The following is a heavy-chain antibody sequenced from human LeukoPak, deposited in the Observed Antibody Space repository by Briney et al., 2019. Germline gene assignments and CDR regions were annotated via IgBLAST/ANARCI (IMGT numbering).Heavy chain of an antibody. Sequence: ASVKVSCKASGYTFTSYGVSWVRQAPGQGLEWMGWIGAYNGNTNYAQKLQGRVTMTTDTSTSTAYMELRSLRSDDTAVYYCARDASYFPLDYWGQGTLVTVSS. J-gene: IGHJ4*02. CDR3: ARDASYFPLDY. CDR2: IGAYNGNT. D-gene: IGHD2/OR15-2a*01. CDR1: GYTFTSYG. V-gene: IGHV1-18*01.